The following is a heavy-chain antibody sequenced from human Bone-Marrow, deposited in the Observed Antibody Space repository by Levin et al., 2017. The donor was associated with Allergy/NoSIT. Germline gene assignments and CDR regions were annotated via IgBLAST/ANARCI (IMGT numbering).Heavy chain of an antibody. Sequence: GESLKISCQVSGNTLTELSINWVRQAPGKGLEWMGGFDPEEGQTIYAQKFQGRVTMTEDASTDIAYMELTSLRSEDTAVYYCETVVLAVVDYYGMDVWGQGTTVTVSS. D-gene: IGHD5-18*01. CDR2: FDPEEGQT. V-gene: IGHV1-24*01. J-gene: IGHJ6*02. CDR1: GNTLTELS. CDR3: ETVVLAVVDYYGMDV.